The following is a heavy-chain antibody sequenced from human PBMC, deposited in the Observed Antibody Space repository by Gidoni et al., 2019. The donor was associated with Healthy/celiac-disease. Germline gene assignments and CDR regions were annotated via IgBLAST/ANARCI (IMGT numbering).Heavy chain of an antibody. D-gene: IGHD3-9*01. CDR2: ISYDGSHT. CDR1: GFTFSSYA. CDR3: ASEPILTGYSRQSFDY. V-gene: IGHV3-30-3*01. Sequence: QVQLVESGGGVVQPGRALRLSGAASGFTFSSYAMHWVRQAPGKGLEWVAVISYDGSHTYYADSVKRRFTISRDNSTNSLYLQMNSLRAEDTAVYYCASEPILTGYSRQSFDYWGQGTLVTVSS. J-gene: IGHJ4*02.